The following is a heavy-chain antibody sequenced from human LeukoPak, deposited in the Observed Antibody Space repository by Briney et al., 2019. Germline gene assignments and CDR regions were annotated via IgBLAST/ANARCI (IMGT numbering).Heavy chain of an antibody. Sequence: KPSETLSLTCTVSGGSISGYFWSWIRQPPGKGLEWIGNIYASGSAICNPSLKSRVTMSVDTSKNQFSLRLTSVTAADTAVYYCARLLRGGNYYDYWGLGALVTVSS. D-gene: IGHD3-10*01. CDR2: IYASGSA. CDR3: ARLLRGGNYYDY. J-gene: IGHJ4*02. V-gene: IGHV4-4*09. CDR1: GGSISGYF.